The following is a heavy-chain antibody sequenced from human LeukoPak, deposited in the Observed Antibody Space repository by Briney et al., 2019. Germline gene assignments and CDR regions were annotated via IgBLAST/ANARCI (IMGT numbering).Heavy chain of an antibody. Sequence: SETLSLTCTVSRGAISSYYWSWIRQPPGKGLEWIGYIYYSGSTNYNPSLKSRVTISVDTSKYQFSLKLSSVTAAGTAVYYYAREIRLPIVRVVPYAMDVWGQGTTVTVSS. CDR1: RGAISSYY. J-gene: IGHJ6*02. V-gene: IGHV4-59*01. CDR2: IYYSGST. D-gene: IGHD3-10*01. CDR3: AREIRLPIVRVVPYAMDV.